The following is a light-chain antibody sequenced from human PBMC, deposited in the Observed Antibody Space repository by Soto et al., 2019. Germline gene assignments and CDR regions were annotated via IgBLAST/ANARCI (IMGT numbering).Light chain of an antibody. CDR2: WAS. Sequence: DIVLTQSPDSLAVSLGERATINCKSSQSVLYSSNNKNYLTWYQQKPGQPPKLLINWASTRESGVPDRFSGSGSGTDFTLTISSLQAEDVAVYFCQQYHSIPLTFGGGTKVEIK. CDR1: QSVLYSSNNKNY. CDR3: QQYHSIPLT. V-gene: IGKV4-1*01. J-gene: IGKJ4*01.